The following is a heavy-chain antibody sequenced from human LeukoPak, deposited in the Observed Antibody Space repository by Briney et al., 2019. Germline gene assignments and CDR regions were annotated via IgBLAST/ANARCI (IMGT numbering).Heavy chain of an antibody. J-gene: IGHJ4*02. CDR2: IYTSTNN. CDR1: SASISNNY. V-gene: IGHV4-4*07. Sequence: SETLSLTCTDTSASISNNYWSWIQQPAGKGLESIGRIYTSTNNNYNPSFERRVTISVDTSKNQFSLKLTSVTAADTAVYYCARNRWELRVFDYWGQGTLATVSS. CDR3: ARNRWELRVFDY. D-gene: IGHD1-26*01.